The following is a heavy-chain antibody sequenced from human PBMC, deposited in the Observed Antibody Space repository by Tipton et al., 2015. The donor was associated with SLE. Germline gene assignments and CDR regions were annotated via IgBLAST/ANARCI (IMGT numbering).Heavy chain of an antibody. CDR1: GFTFSSYE. CDR2: ISSSGSTI. CDR3: ARRWIAARGGFDY. Sequence: SLRLSCAASGFTFSSYEMNWVRQAPGKGLEWVSYISSSGSTIYYADSVKGRFTIPRDNAKNSLYLQMNSLRAEDTAVYYCARRWIAARGGFDYWGQGTLVTVSS. D-gene: IGHD6-6*01. V-gene: IGHV3-48*03. J-gene: IGHJ4*02.